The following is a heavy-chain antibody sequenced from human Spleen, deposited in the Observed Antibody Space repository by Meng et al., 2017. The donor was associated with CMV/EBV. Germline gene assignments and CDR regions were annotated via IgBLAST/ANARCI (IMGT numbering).Heavy chain of an antibody. D-gene: IGHD3-9*01. CDR2: IYYSGST. CDR3: ARDLTSDY. J-gene: IGHJ4*02. Sequence: GSLRLSCTVSGGSISSSSYYWGWIRQPPGKGLEWIGSIYYSGSTYYNPSLKSRVTISVDTSKNQFSLKLSSVTAAGTAVYYCARDLTSDYWGQGTLVTVSS. CDR1: GGSISSSSYY. V-gene: IGHV4-39*07.